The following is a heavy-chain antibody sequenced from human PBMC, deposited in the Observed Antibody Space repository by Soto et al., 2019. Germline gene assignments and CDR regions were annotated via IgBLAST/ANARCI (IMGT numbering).Heavy chain of an antibody. V-gene: IGHV1-18*01. J-gene: IGHJ4*02. CDR2: ISAHNGNT. D-gene: IGHD1-1*01. Sequence: QVHLVQSGAEVKKPGASVKVSCKASGYTFTSYGITWVRQAPGQGLEWMGWISAHNGNTDYAQKLQGRAIVTRDTSTITAYMELRGLISDDTAVYYCARGRYGDYWGQGALVTVSS. CDR3: ARGRYGDY. CDR1: GYTFTSYG.